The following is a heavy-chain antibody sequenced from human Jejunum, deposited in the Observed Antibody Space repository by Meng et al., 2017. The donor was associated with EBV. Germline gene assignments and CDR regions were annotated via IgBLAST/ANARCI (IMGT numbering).Heavy chain of an antibody. J-gene: IGHJ4*02. D-gene: IGHD4-17*01. CDR1: GFTVSSDY. V-gene: IGHV3-53*01. CDR2: ISTGGSI. CDR3: ARHRDVDYHLHY. Sequence: DGQLVESGGGLIQPGGSLSLSCAASGFTVSSDYMSWVRQAPGKGLEWVSVISTGGSIFYADSVKGRFTISRDNSKNTLYLQMNSLGAEDTAVYYCARHRDVDYHLHYWGQGSLVTVSS.